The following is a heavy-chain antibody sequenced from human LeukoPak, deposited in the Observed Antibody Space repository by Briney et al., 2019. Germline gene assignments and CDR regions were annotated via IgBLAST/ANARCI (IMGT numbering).Heavy chain of an antibody. Sequence: SETLSLTCAVYGGSFSGYYWGWIRQPPGKGLEWIGEINHSGSTNYNPSLKSRVTISVDTSKNQFSLKLSSVTAADTAVYYCVRGTTGVTTGYYYYYYMDVWGKGTTVTVSS. CDR3: VRGTTGVTTGYYYYYYMDV. J-gene: IGHJ6*03. V-gene: IGHV4-34*01. D-gene: IGHD4-17*01. CDR2: INHSGST. CDR1: GGSFSGYY.